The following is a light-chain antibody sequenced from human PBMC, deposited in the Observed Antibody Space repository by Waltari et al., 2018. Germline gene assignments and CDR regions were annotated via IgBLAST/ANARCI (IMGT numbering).Light chain of an antibody. CDR1: QSVSRS. J-gene: IGKJ1*01. Sequence: DIVLTQSRGPPSLSPGGGATLSCRASQSVSRSLAWYQQKPGQAPRLLIYGASSRATGVPDRFSGSGSGTDFSLTISRLEPEDFAVYYCQHYVRLPVSFGQGTKVEIK. CDR2: GAS. V-gene: IGKV3-20*01. CDR3: QHYVRLPVS.